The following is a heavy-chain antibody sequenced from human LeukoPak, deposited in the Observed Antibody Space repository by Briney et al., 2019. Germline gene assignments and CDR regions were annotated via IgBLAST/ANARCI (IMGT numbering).Heavy chain of an antibody. D-gene: IGHD3-16*01. V-gene: IGHV3-20*04. CDR1: GFTFYDYG. CDR2: INWNGGRT. J-gene: IGHJ5*02. CDR3: ARMGEYPSFDP. Sequence: GGSLRLSCAASGFTFYDYGMSWVRQAPGKGLEWVSGINWNGGRTGYADSVKGRFTISRDNAKNSLYLQMNSLRAEDTALYYCARMGEYPSFDPWGQGTLVTVSS.